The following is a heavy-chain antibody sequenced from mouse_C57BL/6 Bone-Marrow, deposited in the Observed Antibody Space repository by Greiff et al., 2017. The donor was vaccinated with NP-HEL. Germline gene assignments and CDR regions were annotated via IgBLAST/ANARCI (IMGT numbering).Heavy chain of an antibody. CDR2: IYPRSGNT. Sequence: QVQLQQSGAELARPGASVKLSCKASGYTFTSYGISWVKQRTGQGLEWIGEIYPRSGNTYYNEKFKGKATLTADKSSSTAYMELRSLTSEDSAVYFCARSRLRLAWFAYWGQGTLVTVSA. J-gene: IGHJ3*01. D-gene: IGHD2-4*01. V-gene: IGHV1-81*01. CDR1: GYTFTSYG. CDR3: ARSRLRLAWFAY.